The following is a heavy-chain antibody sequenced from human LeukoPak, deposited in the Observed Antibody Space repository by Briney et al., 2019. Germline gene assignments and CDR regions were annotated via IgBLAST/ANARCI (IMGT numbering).Heavy chain of an antibody. D-gene: IGHD6-19*01. V-gene: IGHV3-30*03. CDR3: AGQSSGWYGYYFDY. CDR2: ISYDGSNK. CDR1: GFTFSSYS. Sequence: GGSLRLSCAASGFTFSSYSMYWVRQAPGKGLEWVAVISYDGSNKYYADSVKGRFTISRDNSKNTLYLQMNSLRAEDTAVYYCAGQSSGWYGYYFDYWGQGTLVTVSS. J-gene: IGHJ4*02.